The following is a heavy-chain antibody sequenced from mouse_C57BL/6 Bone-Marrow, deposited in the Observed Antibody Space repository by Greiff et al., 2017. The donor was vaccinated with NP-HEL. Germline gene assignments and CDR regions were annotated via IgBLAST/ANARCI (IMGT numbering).Heavy chain of an antibody. CDR2: IFPGSGST. V-gene: IGHV1-75*01. J-gene: IGHJ2*01. D-gene: IGHD1-1*01. CDR1: GYTFTDYY. Sequence: QVQLQQSGPELVKPGASVKISCKASGYTFTDYYINWVKQRPGQGLEWIGWIFPGSGSTYYNEKFKGKATLTVDKSSSTAYMLLSSLTSEDSAVYFCARGGLFITTVVDHFDYWGQGTTLTVSS. CDR3: ARGGLFITTVVDHFDY.